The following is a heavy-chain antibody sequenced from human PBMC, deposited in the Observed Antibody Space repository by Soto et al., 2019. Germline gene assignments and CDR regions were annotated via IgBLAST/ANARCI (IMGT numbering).Heavy chain of an antibody. D-gene: IGHD1-26*01. V-gene: IGHV3-23*01. CDR1: GFTFSSYA. J-gene: IGHJ4*02. CDR2: ISCSGDST. Sequence: EVQLLESGGGLVQPGGSLRLSCAASGFTFSSYAMRWVRQAPGKGLEWVSVISCSGDSTYYADSVKGRFTISRDNSKTTLYLQMNSLRAEDTAVYYCARRGSGSYYDYWGQGTLVTVSS. CDR3: ARRGSGSYYDY.